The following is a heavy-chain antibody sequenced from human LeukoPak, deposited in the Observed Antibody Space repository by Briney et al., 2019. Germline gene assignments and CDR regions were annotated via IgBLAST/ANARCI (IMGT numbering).Heavy chain of an antibody. Sequence: PGGSLRLSCAAPEFTFSRYAMTWVRQAPGKGLECVSSITSRDGRTSYADSVKGRFTVSRDNSKNTLYLQMNCLRVEDTAVYYCARDPNGDYLGAFDFWGQGTLVTVSS. CDR2: ITSRDGRT. CDR3: ARDPNGDYLGAFDF. V-gene: IGHV3-23*01. CDR1: EFTFSRYA. D-gene: IGHD4-17*01. J-gene: IGHJ3*01.